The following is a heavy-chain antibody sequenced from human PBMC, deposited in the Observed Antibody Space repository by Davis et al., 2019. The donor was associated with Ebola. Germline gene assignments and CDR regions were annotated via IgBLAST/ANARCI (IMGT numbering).Heavy chain of an antibody. D-gene: IGHD5-18*01. Sequence: SETLSLTCTVSGGSISSYYWSWIRQPPGKGLEWIGYIYYSGSTYYNPSLKSRVTISVDTSKNQFSLKLSSVTAADTAVYYCARGFRQLSYVDYWGQGTLVTVSS. CDR3: ARGFRQLSYVDY. CDR1: GGSISSYY. J-gene: IGHJ4*02. V-gene: IGHV4-59*08. CDR2: IYYSGST.